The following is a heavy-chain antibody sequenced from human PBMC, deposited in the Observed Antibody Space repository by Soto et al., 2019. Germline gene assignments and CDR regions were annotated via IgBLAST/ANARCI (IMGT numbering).Heavy chain of an antibody. V-gene: IGHV3-23*01. CDR1: GFTFSSYA. D-gene: IGHD2-21*01. J-gene: IGHJ4*01. CDR3: EKAATHSSSDD. Sequence: AGGSLRLSCTASGFTFSSYAMTWVRQAPGKGLEWVSSLGLSGDNTYYADSVKGRFTISRDNSKNTLYLQMSSLRADDTAEVYYEKAATHSSSDDRGHGTMVTVSS. CDR2: LGLSGDNT.